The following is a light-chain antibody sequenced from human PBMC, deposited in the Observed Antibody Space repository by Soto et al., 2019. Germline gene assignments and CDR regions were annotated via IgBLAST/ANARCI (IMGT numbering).Light chain of an antibody. J-gene: IGKJ1*01. CDR3: QQYRT. CDR2: EAY. Sequence: DIVLTQSTGNLYLYPGEGGSLSCRASHSLSSSSLAWYQPYPCQDPRLLIYEAYSRATGIPDRFSVSGSGKDFTLTISRLEPEDFAVYYCQQYRTFGQGTKVDIK. V-gene: IGKV3-20*01. CDR1: HSLSSSS.